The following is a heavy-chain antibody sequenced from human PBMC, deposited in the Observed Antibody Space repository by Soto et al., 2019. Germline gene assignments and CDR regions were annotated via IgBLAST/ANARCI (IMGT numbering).Heavy chain of an antibody. J-gene: IGHJ5*02. V-gene: IGHV4-30-4*01. Sequence: TLSLTCTVSGGSISSGDYYWSWIRQPPGKGLEWIGYIYYSGSTYYNPSLKSRVTISVDTSKNQFSLKLRSVTAADTAVYYCAREFLAAKPGIAAAGTREVWFDPWGQGTLVTVSS. D-gene: IGHD6-13*01. CDR3: AREFLAAKPGIAAAGTREVWFDP. CDR1: GGSISSGDYY. CDR2: IYYSGST.